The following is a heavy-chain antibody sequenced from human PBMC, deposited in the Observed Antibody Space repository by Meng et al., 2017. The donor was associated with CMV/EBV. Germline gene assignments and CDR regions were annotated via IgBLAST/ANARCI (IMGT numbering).Heavy chain of an antibody. V-gene: IGHV3-49*04. CDR3: GSSS. CDR2: IRSKAYGGTT. CDR1: GFTFGDYA. Sequence: GESLKISCTASGFTFGDYAMSWVRQAPGKGLGGGGFIRSKAYGGTTEYAASGKGRFTISRDDSKSIAYLQMNSLKTEDTAVYYCGSSSWGQGTLVTVSS. D-gene: IGHD6-6*01. J-gene: IGHJ5*02.